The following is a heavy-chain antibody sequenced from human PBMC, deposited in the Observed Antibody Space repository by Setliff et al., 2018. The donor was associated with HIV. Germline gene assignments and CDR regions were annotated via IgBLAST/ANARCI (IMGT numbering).Heavy chain of an antibody. J-gene: IGHJ6*03. D-gene: IGHD6-13*01. V-gene: IGHV4-4*07. Sequence: PSETLSLTCTVSGVSTSIHYWVWIRQPAGRGLEWIGRIHTSDTTRYNPSLQSRVAMSVDTSKNQFYLKLTSVSAADTAVYYCARGVAAAGMLMDVWGKGTTVTVSS. CDR2: IHTSDTT. CDR3: ARGVAAAGMLMDV. CDR1: GVSTSIHY.